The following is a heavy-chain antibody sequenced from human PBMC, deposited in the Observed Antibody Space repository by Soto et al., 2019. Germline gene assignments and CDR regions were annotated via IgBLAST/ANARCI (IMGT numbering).Heavy chain of an antibody. CDR1: GFTFSDYA. CDR3: AKGGRQWLVTSAFNY. J-gene: IGHJ4*02. V-gene: IGHV3-30*18. CDR2: VSHDGRNT. Sequence: VQLVESGGGVVQPGRSLRLSCAASGFTFSDYAMHWVRKAPGKGLEWVAVVSHDGRNTHYADSVKGRFTISRDSSKNTVPREMTSLRAEDTAVYYCAKGGRQWLVTSAFNYWGQGALVTVSS. D-gene: IGHD6-19*01.